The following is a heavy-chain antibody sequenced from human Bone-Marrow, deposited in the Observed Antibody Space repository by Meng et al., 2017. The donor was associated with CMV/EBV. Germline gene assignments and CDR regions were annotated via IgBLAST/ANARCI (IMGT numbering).Heavy chain of an antibody. CDR2: IIPILGIA. CDR1: GGTFSSYT. CDR3: AIGGNSDGCFGY. Sequence: SVKVSCKASGGTFSSYTISWVRQAPGQGREWMGRIIPILGIANHAQKFQGRVTITADKSTSTAYMELSSLRSEDTAVYYCAIGGNSDGCFGYWGQGTLVTVSS. D-gene: IGHD4-23*01. J-gene: IGHJ4*02. V-gene: IGHV1-69*02.